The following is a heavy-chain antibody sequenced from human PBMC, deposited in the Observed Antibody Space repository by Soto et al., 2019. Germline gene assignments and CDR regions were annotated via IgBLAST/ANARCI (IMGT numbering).Heavy chain of an antibody. CDR2: ISGSGGNT. J-gene: IGHJ4*02. D-gene: IGHD3-22*01. V-gene: IGHV3-23*01. CDR1: GLTSSTYA. CDR3: ARGPGGYYDSSGYPSHYFDY. Sequence: EVQLLESGGDLVQPGGSLRLSCAASGLTSSTYAMSWVRQAPGKGLEWVSGISGSGGNTYYADSVKGRFTISRDNAKNSLYLQMNSLRAEDTAVYYCARGPGGYYDSSGYPSHYFDYWGQGTLVTVSS.